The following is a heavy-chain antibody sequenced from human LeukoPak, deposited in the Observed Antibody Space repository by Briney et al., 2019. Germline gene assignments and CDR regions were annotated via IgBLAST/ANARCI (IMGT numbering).Heavy chain of an antibody. CDR1: GYTFTSYY. D-gene: IGHD2-2*03. Sequence: GASVKVSCKASGYTFTSYYMHWVRQAPGQGLEWMGIINPSGGSTSYAQKFQGRVTMTRDMSTSTVYMELSSLRSEDTAVYYCARDGYCSSTSCRGDYYYYYMDVWGKGTTVTVS. V-gene: IGHV1-46*01. CDR2: INPSGGST. CDR3: ARDGYCSSTSCRGDYYYYYMDV. J-gene: IGHJ6*03.